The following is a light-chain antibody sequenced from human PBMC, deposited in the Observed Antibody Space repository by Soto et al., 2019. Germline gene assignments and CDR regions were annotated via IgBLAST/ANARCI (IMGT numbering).Light chain of an antibody. CDR1: SSDIDDYNY. CDR3: GSYVGSKSFV. J-gene: IGLJ3*02. Sequence: QSALTQPPSASGSLGQSVTISCTGTSSDIDDYNYVSWYQQHAGKAPKLMIYEVSQRPSGVPDRFSGSKSGNTASLTVSGLQAEDEADYYCGSYVGSKSFVFGGGTKLTVL. CDR2: EVS. V-gene: IGLV2-8*01.